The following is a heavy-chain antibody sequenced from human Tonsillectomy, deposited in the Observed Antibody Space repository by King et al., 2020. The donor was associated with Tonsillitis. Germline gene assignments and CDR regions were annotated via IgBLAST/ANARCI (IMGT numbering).Heavy chain of an antibody. Sequence: VQLQQWGAGLLKPSETLSLTCAVYGGSFSGYYWSWIRQPPGKGLEWIGEINHSGSTNYNPSLKSRVTISVDTSKNQFSLKLSSVTAADTAVYYCASGLEYYAFREDYWGQGTLVTVSS. CDR3: ASGLEYYAFREDY. V-gene: IGHV4-34*01. CDR1: GGSFSGYY. D-gene: IGHD3-3*01. J-gene: IGHJ4*02. CDR2: INHSGST.